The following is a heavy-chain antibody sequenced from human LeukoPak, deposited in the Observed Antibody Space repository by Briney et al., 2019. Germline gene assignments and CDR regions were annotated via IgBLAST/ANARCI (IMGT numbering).Heavy chain of an antibody. CDR1: GGSISSYH. D-gene: IGHD3-22*01. J-gene: IGHJ1*01. CDR3: ARGPSSDYFDSSGYLDYFHH. CDR2: IYYTGST. Sequence: SSETLSLTCTVSGGSISSYHWSWIRQPRGKALEWIGNIYYTGSTNYNPSLKSRVTISVHTSNNQFSLKLSSVTAADTAVYYCARGPSSDYFDSSGYLDYFHHWGQGTLVTVSS. V-gene: IGHV4-59*01.